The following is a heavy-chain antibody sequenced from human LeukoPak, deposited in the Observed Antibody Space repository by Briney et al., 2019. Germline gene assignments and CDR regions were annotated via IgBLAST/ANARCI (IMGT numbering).Heavy chain of an antibody. Sequence: ASVKVSCKASGYTFTSYGISWVRQAPGQGLEWMAILNPSGGSSNYAQMFQGRATLTRATSTGTVYMELSSLRSEDTAVYYCASVYKHGMDVWGQGTTVIVSS. J-gene: IGHJ6*02. CDR2: LNPSGGSS. CDR3: ASVYKHGMDV. CDR1: GYTFTSYG. D-gene: IGHD5-24*01. V-gene: IGHV1-46*01.